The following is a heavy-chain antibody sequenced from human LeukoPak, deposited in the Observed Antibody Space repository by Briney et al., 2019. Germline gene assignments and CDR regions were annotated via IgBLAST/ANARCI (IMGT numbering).Heavy chain of an antibody. V-gene: IGHV3-74*01. CDR2: TNSDGSST. CDR3: ASGYGDFDY. CDR1: GFTFSSYW. J-gene: IGHJ4*02. D-gene: IGHD4-17*01. Sequence: GQSLRPSCAAAGFTFSSYWMHWVSQPPRNGLVWVSRTNSDGSSTSYADSVKGRFSISRDNAKSTLYLQMNSLRAEDTAVYYCASGYGDFDYWGQGTLVTVSS.